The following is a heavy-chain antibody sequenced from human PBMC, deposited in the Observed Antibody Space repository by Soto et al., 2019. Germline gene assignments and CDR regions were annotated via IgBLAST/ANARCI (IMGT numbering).Heavy chain of an antibody. CDR2: IIPIFGPA. Sequence: QVQLVQSGAEVKKPGSSVKVSCKASGGNFSSYAISWVRQAPGHGLEWMGGIIPIFGPANYAQKFQGRFTITADESTSPAYMELSSLRSEDTAVYYCARGEPYGSGLPPDYWGQGTLVTVSS. CDR1: GGNFSSYA. D-gene: IGHD3-10*01. CDR3: ARGEPYGSGLPPDY. V-gene: IGHV1-69*01. J-gene: IGHJ4*02.